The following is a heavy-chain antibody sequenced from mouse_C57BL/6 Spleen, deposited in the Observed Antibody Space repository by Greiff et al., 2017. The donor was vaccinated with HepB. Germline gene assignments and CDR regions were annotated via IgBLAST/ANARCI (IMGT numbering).Heavy chain of an antibody. V-gene: IGHV1-5*01. Sequence: VQLQQSGTVLARPGASVKMSCKTSGYTFTSYWMHWVKQRPGQGLEWIGAIYPGNSDTSYNQKFKGKAKLTAVTSASTAYMELSSLTNEDSAVYYCTREAYGYPFAYWGQGTLVTVSA. CDR1: GYTFTSYW. D-gene: IGHD2-2*01. J-gene: IGHJ3*01. CDR3: TREAYGYPFAY. CDR2: IYPGNSDT.